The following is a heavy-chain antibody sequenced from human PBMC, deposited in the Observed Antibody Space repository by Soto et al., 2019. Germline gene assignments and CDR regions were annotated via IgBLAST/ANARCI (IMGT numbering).Heavy chain of an antibody. CDR3: AREMYFSTYFDS. CDR2: IYWDDDH. CDR1: EFSLSTAGVG. V-gene: IGHV2-5*02. D-gene: IGHD2-8*01. Sequence: QITLKESGPTLVRPTQTLTLTCTFSEFSLSTAGVGVGWVRQPPGKALEWLALIYWDDDHRYSPSLKTRLTITKDTSNNQVVLTMTNLDPADTATYYCAREMYFSTYFDSWGQGVLVTVSS. J-gene: IGHJ4*02.